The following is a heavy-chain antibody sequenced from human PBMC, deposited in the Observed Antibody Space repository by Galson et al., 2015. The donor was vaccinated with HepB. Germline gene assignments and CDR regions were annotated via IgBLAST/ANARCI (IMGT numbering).Heavy chain of an antibody. CDR1: GFIFSDHY. CDR3: SRWSAGAQDY. D-gene: IGHD1-26*01. V-gene: IGHV3-72*01. J-gene: IGHJ4*02. CDR2: TKNKCNGYTT. Sequence: SLRLSCAASGFIFSDHYMDWVRQAPGQGLEWVGRTKNKCNGYTTEYAASVKGRFAISRDDSKNSLYLQMNSLKTEDTAMYYCSRWSAGAQDYWGQGTLVTVSS.